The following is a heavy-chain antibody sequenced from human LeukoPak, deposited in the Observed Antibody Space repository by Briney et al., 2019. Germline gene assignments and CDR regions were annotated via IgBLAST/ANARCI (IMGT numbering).Heavy chain of an antibody. D-gene: IGHD2-2*01. CDR1: GGTFSSYA. CDR3: ARVKESAPVAAAIPYFFDR. CDR2: IIPIFGTA. V-gene: IGHV1-69*13. J-gene: IGHJ4*02. Sequence: VKVSCKASGGTFSSYAISWVRQAPGQGLEWMGGIIPIFGTANYAQKFRDRVTITADESTSTVYMDLRRLTYEDTAIYYCARVKESAPVAAAIPYFFDRWGQGTLVTVSS.